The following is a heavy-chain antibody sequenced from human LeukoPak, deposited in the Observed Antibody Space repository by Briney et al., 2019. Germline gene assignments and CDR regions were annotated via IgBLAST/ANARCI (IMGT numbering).Heavy chain of an antibody. V-gene: IGHV4-59*02. J-gene: IGHJ6*02. CDR1: GDSVSGYY. Sequence: PSETLSLTCGVSGDSVSGYYWSWVRRPPEKGLEWVGSMHSSGSTNYSPSLKSRLDLSVDTSRNQFSQKLNSVTAADTAVYYCARVGVMATVNGYRYHSLDVWGQGTTVAVSS. CDR2: MHSSGST. CDR3: ARVGVMATVNGYRYHSLDV. D-gene: IGHD6-25*01.